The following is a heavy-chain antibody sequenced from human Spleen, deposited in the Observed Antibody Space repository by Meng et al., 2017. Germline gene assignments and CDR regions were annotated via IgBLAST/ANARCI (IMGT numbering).Heavy chain of an antibody. V-gene: IGHV4-34*09. J-gene: IGHJ5*02. Sequence: QVQLQESGPGLVKPSQTLSLTCAVFGGSLSGYYCNWFRQPPGKGLEWIGGSDHFGNTIYNPSLKGRLTISVDTSKNQISLRLTSVIAADTAVYYCVYFWSGYFTSGQGTLVTVSS. CDR2: SDHFGNT. CDR3: VYFWSGYFT. D-gene: IGHD3-3*01. CDR1: GGSLSGYY.